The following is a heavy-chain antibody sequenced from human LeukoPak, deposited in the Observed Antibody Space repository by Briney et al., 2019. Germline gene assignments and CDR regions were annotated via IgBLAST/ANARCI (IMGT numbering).Heavy chain of an antibody. CDR3: ARGGWELLRGFYYYYYMDV. CDR2: IIPIFGTA. J-gene: IGHJ6*03. V-gene: IGHV1-69*06. Sequence: ASVKVSCKASGGTFSSYAISWVRQAPGQGLEWMGGIIPIFGTANYAQKFQGRVTITADKSTSTAYMELSSLRSEDTAVYYCARGGWELLRGFYYYYYMDVWGKGTTVTVSS. D-gene: IGHD1-26*01. CDR1: GGTFSSYA.